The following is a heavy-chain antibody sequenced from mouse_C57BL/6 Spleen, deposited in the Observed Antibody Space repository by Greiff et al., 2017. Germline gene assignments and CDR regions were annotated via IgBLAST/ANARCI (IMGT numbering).Heavy chain of an antibody. CDR2: IDPSDSYT. D-gene: IGHD2-1*01. V-gene: IGHV1-69*01. CDR1: GYTFTSYW. Sequence: QVQLQQPGAELVMPGASVKLSCKASGYTFTSYWMHWVKQRPGQGLEWIGEIDPSDSYTNYNQKFKGKSTLTVDKSSSTAYMQLSSLTSEDSAVYYCARYPYGNYDYWGQGTTLTVSS. J-gene: IGHJ2*01. CDR3: ARYPYGNYDY.